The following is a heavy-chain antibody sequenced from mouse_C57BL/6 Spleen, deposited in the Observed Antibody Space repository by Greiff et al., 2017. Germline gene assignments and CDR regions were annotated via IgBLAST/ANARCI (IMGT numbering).Heavy chain of an antibody. V-gene: IGHV5-17*01. D-gene: IGHD6-1*01. CDR3: AIPCSSNAMDY. CDR1: GFTFSDYG. CDR2: ISSGSSTN. Sequence: EVMLVESGGGLVKPGGSLKLSCAASGFTFSDYGMHWVRQAPEKGLEWVAYISSGSSTNYYADTVKGRFTISEDNAKNTLFLQMTSLRSEDTAMYYCAIPCSSNAMDYWGQGTSVTVSS. J-gene: IGHJ4*01.